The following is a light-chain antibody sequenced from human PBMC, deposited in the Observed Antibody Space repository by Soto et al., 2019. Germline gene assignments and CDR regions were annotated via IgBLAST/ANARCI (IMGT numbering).Light chain of an antibody. J-gene: IGKJ4*01. CDR2: GTS. CDR1: QSVNSNY. V-gene: IGKV3-20*01. CDR3: QQYVSSPPA. Sequence: EIVLTQSPGTLSLSPGERATLSCRASQSVNSNYLAWYQQKPGQAPRLLIYGTSGRATGIPDRFSGSGSGTDFTLTISRLEPEDSAVYYCQQYVSSPPAFGGGTKVEIK.